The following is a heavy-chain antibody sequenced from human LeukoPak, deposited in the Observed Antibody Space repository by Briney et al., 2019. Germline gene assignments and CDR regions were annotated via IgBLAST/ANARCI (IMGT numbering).Heavy chain of an antibody. CDR2: MNPNSGNT. J-gene: IGHJ6*02. Sequence: GASVKVSCKASGYAFTSYDINWVRQVTGQGLEWMGWMNPNSGNTGYAQKFQGRVTMTRNTSISTAYMELSSLRSEDTAVYYCARAHIVVVPAGEGDIYYGMDVWGQGTTVTVSS. V-gene: IGHV1-8*01. CDR1: GYAFTSYD. CDR3: ARAHIVVVPAGEGDIYYGMDV. D-gene: IGHD2-2*01.